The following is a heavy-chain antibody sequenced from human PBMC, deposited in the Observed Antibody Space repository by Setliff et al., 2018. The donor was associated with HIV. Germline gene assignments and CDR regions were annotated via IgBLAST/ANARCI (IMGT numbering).Heavy chain of an antibody. D-gene: IGHD2-2*01. CDR3: ASDTSSPYKMDA. CDR2: IYSGGSI. Sequence: PGGSLRLSCAASGFTVSSNYMNWVRQSPGKGLEWVSVIYSGGSIYYADSVKGRFTISRDNSKNTLYLQMNSLRAEDTAVYYCASDTSSPYKMDAWGKGTTVTVSS. J-gene: IGHJ6*04. CDR1: GFTVSSNY. V-gene: IGHV3-53*01.